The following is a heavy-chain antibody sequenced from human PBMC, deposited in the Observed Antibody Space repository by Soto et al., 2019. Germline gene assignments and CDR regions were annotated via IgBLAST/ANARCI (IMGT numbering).Heavy chain of an antibody. CDR3: ARVVPGAEAWFGP. CDR2: ISLYSDGT. J-gene: IGHJ5*02. CDR1: GYTFSNYG. Sequence: ASGKVSCKTSGYTFSNYGITWVRQAPGQPLEWLGWISLYSDGTNYAQKFQGRVSMTTDTSTTTAYIELRSLRSDDTAVYYCARVVPGAEAWFGPWGQGTLVTVSS. V-gene: IGHV1-18*01. D-gene: IGHD2-2*01.